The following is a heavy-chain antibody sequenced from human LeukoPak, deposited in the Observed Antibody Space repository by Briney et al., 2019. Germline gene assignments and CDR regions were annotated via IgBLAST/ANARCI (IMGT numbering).Heavy chain of an antibody. D-gene: IGHD2-2*01. V-gene: IGHV3-20*04. CDR3: ARAPITSPFYFDH. Sequence: GGSLRLSCSASGYGFGDHGMSWVRQVPGKGLEWVSGINWSGGSTGYADPVRGRFTISRDNAKNSLYLQMDSLTAEDTALYYCARAPITSPFYFDHWGQGTLVTVSS. J-gene: IGHJ4*02. CDR1: GYGFGDHG. CDR2: INWSGGST.